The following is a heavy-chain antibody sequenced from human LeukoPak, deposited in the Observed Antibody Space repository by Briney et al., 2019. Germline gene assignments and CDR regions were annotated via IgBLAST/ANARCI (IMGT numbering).Heavy chain of an antibody. CDR3: TSGDMWLPLSSSREG. CDR2: IKEGGSEQ. D-gene: IGHD5-12*01. V-gene: IGHV3-7*03. J-gene: IGHJ4*02. Sequence: GGSLRLSCTASGFTFSRHWISWVRQTPGKGLEWVANIKEGGSEQYYVDSVKGRFTMSRDNAKSSLYLQMNSLKTEDTAVYYCTSGDMWLPLSSSREGGGQGTLVTVSS. CDR1: GFTFSRHW.